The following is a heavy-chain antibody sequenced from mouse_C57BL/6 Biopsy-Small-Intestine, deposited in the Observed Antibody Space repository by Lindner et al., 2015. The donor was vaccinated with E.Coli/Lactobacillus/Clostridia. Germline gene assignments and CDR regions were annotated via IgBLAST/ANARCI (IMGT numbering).Heavy chain of an antibody. CDR3: ARAYRGYSSGWYYYYGMGV. V-gene: IGHV1-81*01. CDR1: GGTFSSYA. J-gene: IGHJ1*01. D-gene: IGHD1-1*01. Sequence: SVKVSCKASGGTFSSYAISWVRQAPGQGLEWMGGIIPIFGTANYAQKFQGRVTITADESTSTAYMELSSPRSEDTAVYYCARAYRGYSSGWYYYYGMGVWGQGTTVTVSS. CDR2: IIPIFGTA.